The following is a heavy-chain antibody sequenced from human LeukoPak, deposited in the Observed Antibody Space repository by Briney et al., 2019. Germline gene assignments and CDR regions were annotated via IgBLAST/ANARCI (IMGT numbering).Heavy chain of an antibody. V-gene: IGHV4-39*01. D-gene: IGHD2-15*01. Sequence: PSETLSLTCTVSGGSISSSSYYWGWIRQPPGKGLEWIGSIYYSGTTYYNPSLKSRVTISVDTSKNQFSLKLSSVTAADTAVYYCATLRHCSGGSCSKFDYWGQGTLVTVSS. CDR1: GGSISSSSYY. J-gene: IGHJ4*02. CDR2: IYYSGTT. CDR3: ATLRHCSGGSCSKFDY.